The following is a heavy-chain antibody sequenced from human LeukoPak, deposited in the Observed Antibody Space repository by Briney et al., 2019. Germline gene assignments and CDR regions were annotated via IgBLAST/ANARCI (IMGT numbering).Heavy chain of an antibody. J-gene: IGHJ3*02. Sequence: SETLSLTCTVSAGSINSGDYYWSWIRQPAGKGLEWIGRIYSPGTNYNYNPSVKSRVTVSIDTSKNQFSLKLTSVTAADTAVYYCARGIGTSYDSSRDAFDIWGQGTMVTVSS. CDR2: IYSPGTN. V-gene: IGHV4-61*02. CDR3: ARGIGTSYDSSRDAFDI. CDR1: AGSINSGDYY. D-gene: IGHD3-22*01.